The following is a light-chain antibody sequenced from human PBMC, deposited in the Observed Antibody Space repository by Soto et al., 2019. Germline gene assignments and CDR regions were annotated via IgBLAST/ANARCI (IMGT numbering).Light chain of an antibody. CDR1: QNIRNF. J-gene: IGKJ5*01. CDR3: QQSYSSPVP. V-gene: IGKV1-39*01. CDR2: GGS. Sequence: DIKMTQSPSSLSASVGDRVTITCRASQNIRNFLNWYQQKPGKAPNLLINGGSSLQSGVPSRFSGSGSGTDFTLTITSLQPEDFASYYSQQSYSSPVPFGQGTRLEIK.